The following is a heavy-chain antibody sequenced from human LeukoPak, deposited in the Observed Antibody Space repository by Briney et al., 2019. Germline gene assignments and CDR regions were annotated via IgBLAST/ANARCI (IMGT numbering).Heavy chain of an antibody. CDR1: GGSISSGSYY. V-gene: IGHV4-61*02. CDR3: ARVGCGGDCYSPRLYYYYMDV. D-gene: IGHD2-21*01. CDR2: IYTSGST. J-gene: IGHJ6*03. Sequence: SKTLSLTCTVSGGSISSGSYYWSWIRQPAGKGLEWIGRIYTSGSTNYSPSLKSRVTISVDTSKNQFSLKLSSVTAADTAVYYCARVGCGGDCYSPRLYYYYMDVWGKGTTVTVSS.